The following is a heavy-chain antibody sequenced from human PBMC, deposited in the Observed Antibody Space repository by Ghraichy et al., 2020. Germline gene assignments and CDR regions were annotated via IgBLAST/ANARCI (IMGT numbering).Heavy chain of an antibody. CDR1: GYTFTSYD. J-gene: IGHJ5*02. Sequence: ASVKVSCKASGYTFTSYDINWVRQATGQGLEWMGWMNPNTGNTGYAQKFQGRVTMTRNTSISTAYMELSSLRSEDTAVYYCAREGVGYSYGWGDWFDPWGQGTLVTVSS. V-gene: IGHV1-8*01. CDR2: MNPNTGNT. D-gene: IGHD5-18*01. CDR3: AREGVGYSYGWGDWFDP.